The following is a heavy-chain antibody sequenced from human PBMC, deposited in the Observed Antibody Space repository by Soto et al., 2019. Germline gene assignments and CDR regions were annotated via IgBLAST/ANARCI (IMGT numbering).Heavy chain of an antibody. J-gene: IGHJ4*02. D-gene: IGHD6-19*01. CDR2: ISNSDSTK. Sequence: EVQLVESGGGLVHPGGSVRLSCAASGFTFSDYEMNWVRQAPGKGLEWVSFISNSDSTKYYADSVKGRFTISRDNAKNALYLQMHSLTADATALYYCARARRRDSSGWGPFDSWGQGTLVTVS. CDR3: ARARRRDSSGWGPFDS. V-gene: IGHV3-48*03. CDR1: GFTFSDYE.